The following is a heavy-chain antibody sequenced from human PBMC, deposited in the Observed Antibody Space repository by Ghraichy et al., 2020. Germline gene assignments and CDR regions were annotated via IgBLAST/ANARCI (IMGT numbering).Heavy chain of an antibody. CDR3: ARNFCSSTSCYYPYNWFDP. J-gene: IGHJ5*02. V-gene: IGHV4-31*03. D-gene: IGHD2-2*01. CDR2: IYYSGST. Sequence: SETLSLTCTVSGGSISSGGYYWSWIRQHPGKGLEWIGYIYYSGSTYYNPSLKSRVTISVDTSKNQFSLKVSSVTAADTAVYYCARNFCSSTSCYYPYNWFDPWGQGTLVTVSS. CDR1: GGSISSGGYY.